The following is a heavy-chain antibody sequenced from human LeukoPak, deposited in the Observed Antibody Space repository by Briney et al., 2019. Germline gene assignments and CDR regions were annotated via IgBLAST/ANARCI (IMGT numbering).Heavy chain of an antibody. Sequence: GGSLRLSCVVSGFXFSYNEIHWVREAPGKGLEWVAFISYDASRIFYADSVKGRFTISIDNSKDTLYLQMESLRTEDTAIYYCAKDYTDNYCIDYWGQGTLVTVSS. CDR1: GFXFSYNE. CDR3: AKDYTDNYCIDY. V-gene: IGHV3-30-3*01. CDR2: ISYDASRI. J-gene: IGHJ4*02. D-gene: IGHD4-11*01.